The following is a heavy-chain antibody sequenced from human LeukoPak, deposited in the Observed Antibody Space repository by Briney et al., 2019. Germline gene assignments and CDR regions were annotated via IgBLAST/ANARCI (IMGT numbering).Heavy chain of an antibody. CDR3: ARRFCSGGSCSPIYDP. CDR2: MNPNSGNT. D-gene: IGHD2-15*01. J-gene: IGHJ5*02. V-gene: IGHV1-8*01. Sequence: ASVKVSCKASGYTFTGYDINWVRQATGQGLEWMGWMNPNSGNTGYAQKFQGRVTMTRNTSISTAYMEVSSLTSEDTAVYYCARRFCSGGSCSPIYDPWGQGTLVTVYS. CDR1: GYTFTGYD.